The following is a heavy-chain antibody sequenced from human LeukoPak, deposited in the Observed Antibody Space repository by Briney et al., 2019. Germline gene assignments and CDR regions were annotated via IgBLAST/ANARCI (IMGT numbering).Heavy chain of an antibody. CDR2: IIPIFGTA. D-gene: IGHD2-15*01. J-gene: IGHJ4*02. V-gene: IGHV1-69*06. CDR3: AREAVYCSGGSCYPEPTGY. Sequence: SVNVSCKASGGTFSSYAISWVRQAPGQGLEWMGGIIPIFGTANYAQKFQGRVTITADKSTSTAYMELSSLRSEDTAVYYCAREAVYCSGGSCYPEPTGYWGQGTLVTVSS. CDR1: GGTFSSYA.